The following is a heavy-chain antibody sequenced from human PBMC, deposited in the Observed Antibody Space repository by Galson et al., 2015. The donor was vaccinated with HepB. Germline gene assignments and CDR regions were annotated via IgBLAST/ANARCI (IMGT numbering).Heavy chain of an antibody. Sequence: SVKVSCKASGYTFTSYAMHWVRQAPGQRLEWMGWINAGNGNTKYSQKFQGRVTITRDTSASTAYMELSSLRSEDTAVYYCARSHLQVWYYYDSSGYYDHWGQGTLVTVSS. J-gene: IGHJ5*02. CDR3: ARSHLQVWYYYDSSGYYDH. CDR2: INAGNGNT. V-gene: IGHV1-3*01. D-gene: IGHD3-22*01. CDR1: GYTFTSYA.